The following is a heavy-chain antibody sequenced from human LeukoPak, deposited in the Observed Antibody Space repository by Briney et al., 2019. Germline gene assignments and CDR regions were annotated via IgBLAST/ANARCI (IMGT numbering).Heavy chain of an antibody. Sequence: GASVKVSCKASGYTFTGYYMHWVRQAPGQGLEWMGWINPNSGGTNYAQKFQGRVTMTRDTSISTAYMELSRLRSDDTAVYYCAKGTSKGTNSSPSPFDYWGQGTLVTVSS. CDR3: AKGTSKGTNSSPSPFDY. V-gene: IGHV1-2*02. CDR1: GYTFTGYY. J-gene: IGHJ4*02. D-gene: IGHD6-13*01. CDR2: INPNSGGT.